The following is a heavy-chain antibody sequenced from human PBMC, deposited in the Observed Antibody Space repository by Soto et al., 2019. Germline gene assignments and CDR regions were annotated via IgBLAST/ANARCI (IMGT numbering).Heavy chain of an antibody. J-gene: IGHJ6*02. V-gene: IGHV3-23*01. Sequence: GSLRLPCPAAGFASSTYAMTWVRQAPGKGLEWVSVISGSGGSSYYAASVKGRFTIPRDNSKNTLFLQMNGLRAEDTAVYYCAKVTKRAAAGRYEYYKYGMDVWGQGTTVTVSS. D-gene: IGHD6-13*01. CDR1: GFASSTYA. CDR2: ISGSGGSS. CDR3: AKVTKRAAAGRYEYYKYGMDV.